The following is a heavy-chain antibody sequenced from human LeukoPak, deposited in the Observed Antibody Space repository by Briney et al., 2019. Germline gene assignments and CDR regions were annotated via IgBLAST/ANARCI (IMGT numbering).Heavy chain of an antibody. V-gene: IGHV1-2*02. J-gene: IGHJ4*02. CDR3: AKSAQYSSAWFTGSFDY. Sequence: ASVKVSCKASGYTFSDYYMHWVRQAPGQGLEWMGWINPNSGDTHYAQMFQGRVTMTRDTSINAAYMELRRLRSDDTAVYYYAKSAQYSSAWFTGSFDYWGQGTLVTVSS. CDR2: INPNSGDT. CDR1: GYTFSDYY. D-gene: IGHD6-13*01.